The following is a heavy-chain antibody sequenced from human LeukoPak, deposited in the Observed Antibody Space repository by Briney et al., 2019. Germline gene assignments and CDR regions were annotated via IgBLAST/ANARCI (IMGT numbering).Heavy chain of an antibody. V-gene: IGHV3-23*01. CDR2: ISGSGGST. CDR3: AVATTETYYFDY. CDR1: GFTFSSYA. Sequence: QPGGSLRLSCAASGFTFSSYAMSWVRQAPGKGLEWVSAISGSGGSTYYADSVKGRFTISRDNSKNTLYLQMNSLRAEDTAVYYCAVATTETYYFDYWGREPWSPSPQ. J-gene: IGHJ4*02. D-gene: IGHD5-12*01.